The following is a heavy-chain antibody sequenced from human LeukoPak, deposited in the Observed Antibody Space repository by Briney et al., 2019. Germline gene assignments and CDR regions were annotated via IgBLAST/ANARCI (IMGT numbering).Heavy chain of an antibody. CDR1: GDSITSSCYF. CDR3: ARTKFYYDFWSGYSYWFDP. Sequence: PSETLSLTCPVSGDSITSSCYFWGWIRQPPGKGLEWIGSIYYSGSTYYNPSLKSRLSISIDTSKNQFSLRLSSVTAADTAVYYCARTKFYYDFWSGYSYWFDPWGQGTLVTVSS. V-gene: IGHV4-39*01. CDR2: IYYSGST. D-gene: IGHD3-3*01. J-gene: IGHJ5*02.